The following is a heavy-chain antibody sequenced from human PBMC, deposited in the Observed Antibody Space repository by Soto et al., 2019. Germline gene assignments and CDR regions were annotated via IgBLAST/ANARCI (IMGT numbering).Heavy chain of an antibody. CDR1: GFTFSSYS. CDR3: ARVGRQWLVFDY. V-gene: IGHV3-21*01. Sequence: PVGSMRLSCAASGFTFSSYSMNWVRQAPGKGLEWVSSIDYSSSYIYYADSLKGRFTISRDNAKNSLYLQMNSLTAEDTAVYYCARVGRQWLVFDYWGLGTMVTSPQ. J-gene: IGHJ4*02. CDR2: IDYSSSYI. D-gene: IGHD6-19*01.